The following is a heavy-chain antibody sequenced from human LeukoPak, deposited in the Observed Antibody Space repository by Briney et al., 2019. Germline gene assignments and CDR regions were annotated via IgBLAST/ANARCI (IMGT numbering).Heavy chain of an antibody. J-gene: IGHJ4*02. V-gene: IGHV3-11*01. CDR2: ISSRGKTT. Sequence: GGSLRLSCAASGFTFSDYYMSWIRQAPGKGLEWLSYISSRGKTTHFADSVKGRFSVSRDNTNNTLYVQMNGLRAEDTAVYFCVRGRDGYKYWGQGTLVTVSS. D-gene: IGHD5-24*01. CDR1: GFTFSDYY. CDR3: VRGRDGYKY.